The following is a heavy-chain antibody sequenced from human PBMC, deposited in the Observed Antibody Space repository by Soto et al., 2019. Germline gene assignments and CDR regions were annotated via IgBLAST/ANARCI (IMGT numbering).Heavy chain of an antibody. V-gene: IGHV3-23*01. Sequence: PGGSLRLSWAASGFTFSSYAMSWVRQAPGKGLEWVSAISGSGGSTYYADSVKGRLTISRDNSKNTLYLQMNSLRAEDTAVYYCAKEASYSSSWFRPDAFDIWGQGPMVTVSS. CDR1: GFTFSSYA. CDR3: AKEASYSSSWFRPDAFDI. CDR2: ISGSGGST. J-gene: IGHJ3*02. D-gene: IGHD6-13*01.